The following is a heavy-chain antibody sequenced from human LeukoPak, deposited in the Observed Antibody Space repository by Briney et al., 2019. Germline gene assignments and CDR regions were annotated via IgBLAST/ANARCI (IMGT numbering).Heavy chain of an antibody. Sequence: GSLRLSCAASGFTFSSYAVNWVRQAPGKGLEWVSSISGSGDRTYYADSVKGRFTIPRDNSKNTLYLQMNSLRAEDTAVYYCARAGDSEKKFDYWGQGTLVTVSS. CDR1: GFTFSSYA. CDR2: ISGSGDRT. V-gene: IGHV3-23*01. CDR3: ARAGDSEKKFDY. J-gene: IGHJ4*02. D-gene: IGHD2-21*01.